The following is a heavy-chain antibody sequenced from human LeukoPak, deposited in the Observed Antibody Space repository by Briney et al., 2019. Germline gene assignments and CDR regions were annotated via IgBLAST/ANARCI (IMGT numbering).Heavy chain of an antibody. CDR3: ARARNYGRVYAFDI. CDR2: SKNTADSYPT. Sequence: GGSLRLSCAASGFPFSDHYMDWVRPAPGKGLEWVGRSKNTADSYPTEYAASVKGRFTISRDDSNNSMYLQMNSLETEDTAVYYCARARNYGRVYAFDIWGQGTMVTVSS. CDR1: GFPFSDHY. J-gene: IGHJ3*02. D-gene: IGHD3-10*01. V-gene: IGHV3-72*01.